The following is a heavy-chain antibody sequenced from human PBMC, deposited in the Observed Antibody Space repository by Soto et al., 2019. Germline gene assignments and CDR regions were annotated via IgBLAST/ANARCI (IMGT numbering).Heavy chain of an antibody. CDR3: VRGGKTAGGFDV. V-gene: IGHV3-33*01. J-gene: IGHJ3*01. D-gene: IGHD2-15*01. Sequence: QVRLVESGGGAVQPGRSPRLSCAASGFTLSDYGMHWVRQAPDKGLEWVAVIWSDGNRKYYADSVKGRFTISRDNPDNTLFLEMNSLPADDTAVYYCVRGGKTAGGFDVWGQGTMVTVSS. CDR1: GFTLSDYG. CDR2: IWSDGNRK.